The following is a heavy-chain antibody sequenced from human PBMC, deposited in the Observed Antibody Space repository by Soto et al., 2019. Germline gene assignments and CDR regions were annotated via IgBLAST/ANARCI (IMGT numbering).Heavy chain of an antibody. J-gene: IGHJ6*03. V-gene: IGHV1-46*03. Sequence: QLQLVQSGAEVKKPGASVKVSCKASGYTFTTYYIQWVRQAPGQGLEWMGIINPSDGSTSYAQKFQGRVTMPRDTSTSTVYMELSSLRSEDTAVYYCARGVAILTGHRDYYYNMDVWGKGTTVTVSS. CDR1: GYTFTTYY. CDR2: INPSDGST. CDR3: ARGVAILTGHRDYYYNMDV. D-gene: IGHD3-9*01.